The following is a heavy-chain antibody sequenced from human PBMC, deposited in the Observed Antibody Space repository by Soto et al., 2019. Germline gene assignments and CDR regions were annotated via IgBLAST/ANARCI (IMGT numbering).Heavy chain of an antibody. CDR3: AGTLRYFDWLPLDY. D-gene: IGHD3-9*01. CDR1: GFTFSSYG. CDR2: IWYDGSNK. Sequence: WGSLRLSCAVSGFTFSSYGMHWVRQAPGKGLEWVAVIWYDGSNKYYADSVKGRFTISRDNSNNTLYLQMNSLRAEDTAVYYCAGTLRYFDWLPLDYWAREPWSPSPQ. J-gene: IGHJ4*02. V-gene: IGHV3-33*01.